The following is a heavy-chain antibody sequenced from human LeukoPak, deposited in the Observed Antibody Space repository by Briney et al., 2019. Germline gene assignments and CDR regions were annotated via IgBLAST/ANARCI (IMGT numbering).Heavy chain of an antibody. CDR1: GGSISSSSYY. V-gene: IGHV4-39*01. D-gene: IGHD6-13*01. CDR2: IYYSGST. J-gene: IGHJ4*02. Sequence: SETLSLTCTVSGGSISSSSYYWGWIRQPPGEGLEWIGSIYYSGSTYYNPSLKSRVTISVDTSKNQFSLKLSSVTAADTAVYSFPKHFRLPWQQRVPAEPTFASWGQGTLVTVSS. CDR3: PKHFRLPWQQRVPAEPTFAS.